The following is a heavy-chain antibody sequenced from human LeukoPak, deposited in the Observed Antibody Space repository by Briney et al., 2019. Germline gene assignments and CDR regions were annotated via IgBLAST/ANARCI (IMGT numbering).Heavy chain of an antibody. CDR3: ARGSGVHV. D-gene: IGHD3-10*01. Sequence: GGSLRLSCEAPGFTFRTHSMNWVRQAPGKGLEWVSSITKSSTYVYYADSVKGRSTISRDNANNSLFLQMNNLGVDDTGVYYCARGSGVHVWGQGTLVIVSS. CDR2: ITKSSTYV. CDR1: GFTFRTHS. J-gene: IGHJ4*02. V-gene: IGHV3-21*04.